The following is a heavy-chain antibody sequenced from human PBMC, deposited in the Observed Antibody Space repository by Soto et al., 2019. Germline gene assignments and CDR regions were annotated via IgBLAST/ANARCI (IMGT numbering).Heavy chain of an antibody. D-gene: IGHD5-12*01. J-gene: IGHJ4*02. CDR1: GFTFDDYT. CDR2: ISWDGGST. CDR3: AKEQEVATIQSPFDY. V-gene: IGHV3-43*01. Sequence: GESLKISCAASGFTFDDYTMHWVRQAPGKGLEWVSLISWDGGSTYYADSVKGRFTISRDNSKNSLYLQMNSLRTEDTALYYCAKEQEVATIQSPFDYWGQGTLVTVSS.